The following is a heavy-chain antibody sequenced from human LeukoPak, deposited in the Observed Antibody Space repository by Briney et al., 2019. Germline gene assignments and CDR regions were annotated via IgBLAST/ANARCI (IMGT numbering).Heavy chain of an antibody. CDR1: GYTFTSYG. D-gene: IGHD3-3*01. Sequence: ASVQVSCKASGYTFTSYGISWVRQAPGQGLEWMGWISAYNGNTNYAQKLQGRATMTTDTSTRTAYIELRRRRYDDTAVYYCARDHYDFWSGLFAWGQGTLVTVSS. J-gene: IGHJ4*02. V-gene: IGHV1-18*01. CDR2: ISAYNGNT. CDR3: ARDHYDFWSGLFA.